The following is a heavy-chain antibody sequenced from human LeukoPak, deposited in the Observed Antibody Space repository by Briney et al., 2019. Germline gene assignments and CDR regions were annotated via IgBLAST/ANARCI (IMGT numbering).Heavy chain of an antibody. V-gene: IGHV4-39*07. J-gene: IGHJ6*03. D-gene: IGHD1-1*01. CDR1: GGSISSSSYH. CDR3: ASDELPMDV. Sequence: SETLSLTCTVSGGSISSSSYHLGWIRQPPGKGLEWIGSIYYSGSTYYTPSLKSRHTISLHTSKNQFSLKLSSVTAADTAVYYCASDELPMDVWGKGTTVTVSS. CDR2: IYYSGST.